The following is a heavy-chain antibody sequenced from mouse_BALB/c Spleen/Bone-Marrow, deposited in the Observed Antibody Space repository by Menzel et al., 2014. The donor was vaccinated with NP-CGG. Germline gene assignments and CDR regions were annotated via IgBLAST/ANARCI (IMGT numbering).Heavy chain of an antibody. Sequence: LQQPGSELVRPGASVKLSCKASGYTFTGYWMHWVKQRPGQGLEWIGNIYPGSGSTNYDEKFKSKATLTVDTSSSTAYMQLSSLTSEDSAVYYCTNHYFDYWGQGTTLTVSS. J-gene: IGHJ2*01. CDR2: IYPGSGST. CDR3: TNHYFDY. V-gene: IGHV1S22*01. CDR1: GYTFTGYW.